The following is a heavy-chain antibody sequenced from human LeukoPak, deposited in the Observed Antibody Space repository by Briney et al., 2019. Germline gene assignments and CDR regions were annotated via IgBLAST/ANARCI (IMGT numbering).Heavy chain of an antibody. J-gene: IGHJ4*02. V-gene: IGHV4-31*01. CDR2: IYYSGST. D-gene: IGHD5-18*01. Sequence: SETLSLTCTVSGGSISSGGYYWSWIRQHPGKGLEWIGYIYYSGSTYYNPSLKSQVTISVDTSKNQFSLKLSSVTAADTAVYYCARAIQGARPFDYWGQGTLVTVSS. CDR3: ARAIQGARPFDY. CDR1: GGSISSGGYY.